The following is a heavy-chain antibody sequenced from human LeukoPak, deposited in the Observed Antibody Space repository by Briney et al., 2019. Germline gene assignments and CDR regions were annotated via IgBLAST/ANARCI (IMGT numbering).Heavy chain of an antibody. Sequence: SVKVSFKAAGGTFSSYAISWVRQAPGQGLEWMGGIIPIFGTANYAQKFQGRVTITADESTSTAYMELSSLRSEDTAVYYCARTPPSSGWYGDYYYYYYMDVWGKGTTVTISS. D-gene: IGHD6-19*01. CDR2: IIPIFGTA. CDR3: ARTPPSSGWYGDYYYYYYMDV. J-gene: IGHJ6*03. CDR1: GGTFSSYA. V-gene: IGHV1-69*13.